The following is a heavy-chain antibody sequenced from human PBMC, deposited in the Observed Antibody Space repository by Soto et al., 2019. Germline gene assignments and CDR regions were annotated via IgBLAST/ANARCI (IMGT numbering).Heavy chain of an antibody. CDR1: GVSINSNYF. Sequence: PSETLSLTCAVSGVSINSNYFWGWIRQPPGRGLEWVGSIYFGGNTYYNPSLKSRVTISADLSKNQFSLKLSSVTAADTAVYYCARHLTYCSAGSCYSDFPYYGMDVWGQGTTVTVSS. CDR3: ARHLTYCSAGSCYSDFPYYGMDV. V-gene: IGHV4-39*01. J-gene: IGHJ6*02. CDR2: IYFGGNT. D-gene: IGHD2-15*01.